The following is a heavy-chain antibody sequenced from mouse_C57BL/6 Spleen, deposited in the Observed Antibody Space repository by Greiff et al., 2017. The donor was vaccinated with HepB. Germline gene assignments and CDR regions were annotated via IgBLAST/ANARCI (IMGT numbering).Heavy chain of an antibody. D-gene: IGHD2-4*01. CDR1: GYAFSSYW. J-gene: IGHJ2*01. V-gene: IGHV1-80*01. Sequence: VQLQQSGAELVKPGASVKISCKASGYAFSSYWMNWVKQRPGKGLEWIGQIYPGDGDTNYNGKFKGKATLTADKSSSTAYMQLSSLTSEDSAVYFCARWNDYDAFNFDYWGQGTTLTVSS. CDR2: IYPGDGDT. CDR3: ARWNDYDAFNFDY.